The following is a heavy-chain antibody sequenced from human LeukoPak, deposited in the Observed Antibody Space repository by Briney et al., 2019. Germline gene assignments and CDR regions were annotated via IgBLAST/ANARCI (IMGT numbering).Heavy chain of an antibody. CDR1: GFTFSSYG. Sequence: GGSLRLSCAASGFTFSSYGMHWVRQAPGKGLEWVAFIRYDGSNKYYADSVKGRFTISRDNSKNTLYLLMNSLRAEDTAVYYCARDGGTTVPTLDYWGQGTLVTVSS. D-gene: IGHD4-17*01. J-gene: IGHJ4*02. CDR2: IRYDGSNK. V-gene: IGHV3-30*02. CDR3: ARDGGTTVPTLDY.